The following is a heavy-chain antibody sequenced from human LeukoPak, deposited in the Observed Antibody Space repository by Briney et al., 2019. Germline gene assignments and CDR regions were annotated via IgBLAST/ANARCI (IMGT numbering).Heavy chain of an antibody. CDR2: IYYSGST. D-gene: IGHD4-17*01. V-gene: IGHV4-39*01. J-gene: IGHJ4*02. CDR1: GGSISRSSYY. Sequence: PSETLSLTCTVSGGSISRSSYYWGWIRQPPGNGLEWIGSIYYSGSTYYNPSLKSRVTISVDTSKNQFSLKLSSVTAADTAVYYCARHSHYGDLADYWGQGSLVTVSS. CDR3: ARHSHYGDLADY.